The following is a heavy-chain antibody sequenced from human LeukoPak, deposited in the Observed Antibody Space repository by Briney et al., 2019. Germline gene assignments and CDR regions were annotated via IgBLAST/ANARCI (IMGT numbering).Heavy chain of an antibody. CDR2: IYYSGST. CDR1: GGSISSYY. Sequence: SSETLSLTCSVSGGSISSYYWSWIRQPPGKGLEWIGYIYYSGSTNYNPSLKSRVTISVDTSKNQFSLKLSSVTAADTAVYCCATYKRGYSGYDRLDWFDPWGQGTLVTVSS. J-gene: IGHJ5*02. D-gene: IGHD5-12*01. V-gene: IGHV4-59*08. CDR3: ATYKRGYSGYDRLDWFDP.